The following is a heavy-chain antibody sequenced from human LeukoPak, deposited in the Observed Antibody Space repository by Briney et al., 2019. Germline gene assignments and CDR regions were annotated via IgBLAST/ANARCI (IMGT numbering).Heavy chain of an antibody. V-gene: IGHV1-2*02. CDR1: GYSFTVHY. J-gene: IGHJ4*02. CDR3: ARDHDYGPDY. D-gene: IGHD4/OR15-4a*01. Sequence: ASLKVSCTTSGYSFTVHYLHWLRQAPGQGLEWMGWIKPDSGATNFAQNFQGRVTMTSDTSMNTAYMELSSLTSDDTAMYYCARDHDYGPDYWGQGTLVTVSA. CDR2: IKPDSGAT.